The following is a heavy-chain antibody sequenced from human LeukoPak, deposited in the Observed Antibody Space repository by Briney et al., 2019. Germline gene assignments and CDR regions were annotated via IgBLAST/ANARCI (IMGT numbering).Heavy chain of an antibody. CDR3: AKGPRRGYYDSSAQDY. D-gene: IGHD3-22*01. CDR1: GFTFSSYA. CDR2: ISGSGGST. J-gene: IGHJ4*02. Sequence: PGGSLRLSCAASGFTFSSYAMSWVRQAPGKGLEWVSAISGSGGSTYYAGSVKGRFTISRDNSKNTLYLQMNSLRAEDTAVYYCAKGPRRGYYDSSAQDYWGQGTLATVSS. V-gene: IGHV3-23*01.